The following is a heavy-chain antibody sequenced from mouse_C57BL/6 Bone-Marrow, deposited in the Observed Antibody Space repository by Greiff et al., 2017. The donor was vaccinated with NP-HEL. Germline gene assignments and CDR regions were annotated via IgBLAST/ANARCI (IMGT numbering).Heavy chain of an antibody. D-gene: IGHD1-1*01. CDR1: GYTFTSYW. J-gene: IGHJ2*01. Sequence: VQLQQPGAELVKPGASVKLSCKASGYTFTSYWITWVKQRPGHGLEWIGDIYPGSGSTNYNEKFKSKATLTVDTSSSTAYMQLSSLTAEDSAVYYGASSSSPNYLDYWGQGTTLTVSS. CDR2: IYPGSGST. CDR3: ASSSSPNYLDY. V-gene: IGHV1-55*01.